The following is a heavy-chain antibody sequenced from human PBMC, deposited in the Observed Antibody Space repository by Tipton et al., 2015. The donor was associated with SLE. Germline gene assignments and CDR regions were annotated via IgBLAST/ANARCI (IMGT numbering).Heavy chain of an antibody. J-gene: IGHJ4*02. CDR3: ARDKGYSGYVDY. Sequence: TLSLTCAVSGGSISSSSYYWGWIRQPPGKGLEWIGSIYYSGSTYYNPSLKSRVTISVDTSKNQFSLKLSSVTAADTAVYYCARDKGYSGYVDYWGQGTLVTVSS. V-gene: IGHV4-39*07. CDR1: GGSISSSSYY. CDR2: IYYSGST. D-gene: IGHD1-26*01.